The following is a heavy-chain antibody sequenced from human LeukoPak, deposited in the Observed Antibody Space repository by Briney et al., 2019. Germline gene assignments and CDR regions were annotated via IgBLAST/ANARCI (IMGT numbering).Heavy chain of an antibody. D-gene: IGHD3-16*01. CDR3: ARDPDYRGSQPHGYFDY. CDR2: IKRDGSDI. Sequence: GGSLRLSCAASRFTFSDYWMSWVRQAPGKGLEWVAYIKRDGSDIYYVDSVKGRFIISRDNAKNSLYLQMNSLRAEDMAVYYCARDPDYRGSQPHGYFDYWGQGTLVTVSS. CDR1: RFTFSDYW. J-gene: IGHJ4*02. V-gene: IGHV3-7*01.